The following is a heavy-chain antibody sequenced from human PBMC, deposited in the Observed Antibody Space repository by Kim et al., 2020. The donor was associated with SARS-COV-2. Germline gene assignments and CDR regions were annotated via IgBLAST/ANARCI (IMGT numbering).Heavy chain of an antibody. Sequence: KGRFTSSRDNSKNTLYLQMNSLRAEDTAVYYCAKLNYDYIWGSKYYFDYWGQGTLVTVSS. J-gene: IGHJ4*02. V-gene: IGHV3-23*03. D-gene: IGHD3-16*01. CDR3: AKLNYDYIWGSKYYFDY.